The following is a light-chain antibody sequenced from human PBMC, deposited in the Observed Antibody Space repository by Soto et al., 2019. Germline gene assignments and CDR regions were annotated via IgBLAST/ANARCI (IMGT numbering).Light chain of an antibody. CDR3: QQYHNWPIT. CDR1: QSVSSN. J-gene: IGKJ5*01. V-gene: IGKV3-15*01. Sequence: IVMTQSLATLSVSPGESATLSCRASQSVSSNLAWHQQKPGQAPRILMYDASTRATGISARFSGSGSGTEFTLTISSLQSEDFAVYYCQQYHNWPITFGQGTRLEI. CDR2: DAS.